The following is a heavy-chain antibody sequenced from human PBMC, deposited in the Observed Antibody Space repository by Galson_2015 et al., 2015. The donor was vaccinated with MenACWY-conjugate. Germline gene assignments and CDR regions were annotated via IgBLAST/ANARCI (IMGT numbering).Heavy chain of an antibody. CDR3: ARDPSFTGFDY. J-gene: IGHJ4*02. D-gene: IGHD1-14*01. Sequence: YSADSVRGRFTISRDNAKNSLYLQMNSLRAEDTAVYYCARDPSFTGFDYWGQGTLVTVSS. V-gene: IGHV3-48*01.